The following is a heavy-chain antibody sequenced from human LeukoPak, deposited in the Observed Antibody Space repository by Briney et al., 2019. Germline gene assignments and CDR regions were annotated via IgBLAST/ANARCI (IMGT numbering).Heavy chain of an antibody. CDR2: IYTSGST. D-gene: IGHD3-16*01. CDR3: VRGGDNGDENWFDP. J-gene: IGHJ5*02. Sequence: PSETLSLTCTVSGGSISSYYWSWIRQPAGKGLEWIGRIYTSGSTNYNPSLKSRVTISVDKSKNQFSLKVSSVTAADTAVYYCVRGGDNGDENWFDPWGQGTLVTVSS. CDR1: GGSISSYY. V-gene: IGHV4-4*07.